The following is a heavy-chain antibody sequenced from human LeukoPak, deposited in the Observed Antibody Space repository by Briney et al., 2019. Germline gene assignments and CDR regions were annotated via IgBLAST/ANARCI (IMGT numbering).Heavy chain of an antibody. V-gene: IGHV4-30-2*01. CDR2: IYHSGST. J-gene: IGHJ4*02. Sequence: PSETLSLTCAVSGGSISSGGYSWSWIRQPPGKGLEWIGYIYHSGSTYYNPSLKSRVTISVDRSKNQFSLKLSSVTAADTAVYYCARVDYGDYSKDFDYWGQGTLVTVSS. D-gene: IGHD4-17*01. CDR1: GGSISSGGYS. CDR3: ARVDYGDYSKDFDY.